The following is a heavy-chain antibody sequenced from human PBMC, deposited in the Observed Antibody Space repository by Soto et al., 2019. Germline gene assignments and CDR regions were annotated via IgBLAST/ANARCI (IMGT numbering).Heavy chain of an antibody. CDR2: INAGNGNT. J-gene: IGHJ4*02. Sequence: ASVKVSCKASGYTFSSYAMHWVRQAPGQRLEWMGWINAGNGNTKYSQQFQGRVTITRDTSASTAYMELSSLRSEDTAVYYCARSSGYYYLEYWGQGTLVTVSS. D-gene: IGHD3-22*01. CDR3: ARSSGYYYLEY. V-gene: IGHV1-3*01. CDR1: GYTFSSYA.